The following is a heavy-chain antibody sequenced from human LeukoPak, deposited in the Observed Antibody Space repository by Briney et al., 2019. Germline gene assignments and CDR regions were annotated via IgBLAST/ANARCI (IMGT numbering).Heavy chain of an antibody. D-gene: IGHD2-15*01. CDR2: IYYSGST. J-gene: IGHJ3*02. V-gene: IGHV4-59*01. CDR3: ARDPGRAFDI. Sequence: SETLSLTCTVSGGSISSYYWSWIRQPPGKGLEWIGYIYYSGSTNYNPSLKSRVTISVDTSKNQFSLKLSSVTAAGTAVYYCARDPGRAFDIWGQGTMVTVSS. CDR1: GGSISSYY.